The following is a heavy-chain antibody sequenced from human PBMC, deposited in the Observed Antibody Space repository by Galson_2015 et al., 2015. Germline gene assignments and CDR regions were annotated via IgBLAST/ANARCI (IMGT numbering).Heavy chain of an antibody. CDR1: EFTFSSYY. V-gene: IGHV3-21*01. Sequence: SLRLSCAASEFTFSSYYMRWVRQAPGEGLEWVSSIRSTTTYIYYADSVKGRFTISRDNAKNSLYLQMNSLGAEDTAVYYCARQILDYDFWSGYYPTNFDYWGQGTLVTVSS. CDR2: IRSTTTYI. D-gene: IGHD3-3*01. J-gene: IGHJ4*02. CDR3: ARQILDYDFWSGYYPTNFDY.